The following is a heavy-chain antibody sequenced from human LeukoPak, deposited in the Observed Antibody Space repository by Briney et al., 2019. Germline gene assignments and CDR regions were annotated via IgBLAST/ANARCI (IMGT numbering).Heavy chain of an antibody. J-gene: IGHJ4*02. D-gene: IGHD2-21*02. V-gene: IGHV1-2*06. CDR1: GYTFTGYY. Sequence: ASVKVSCKASGYTFTGYYMHWVRQAPGQGLEWMGRINPNSGGTNYAQKFQGRVTMTRDTSISTAYMELSRLRSDDTAVYYCARSSNCGGDCFLPRYWGQGTLVTVSS. CDR3: ARSSNCGGDCFLPRY. CDR2: INPNSGGT.